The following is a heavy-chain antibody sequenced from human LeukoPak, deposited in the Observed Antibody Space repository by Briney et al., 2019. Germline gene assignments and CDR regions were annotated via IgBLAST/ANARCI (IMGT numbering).Heavy chain of an antibody. D-gene: IGHD3-22*01. V-gene: IGHV3-49*04. CDR3: TRDSAIPYYYDSSGYAY. Sequence: GGSLRLSCTASGFTFGDYAMSWVRQAPGKGLEWVGFIRSKAYGGTTEYAASVKGRFTISRDDSKSIAYLQMSSLKTEDTAVYYCTRDSAIPYYYDSSGYAYWGQGTLVTVSS. CDR2: IRSKAYGGTT. CDR1: GFTFGDYA. J-gene: IGHJ4*02.